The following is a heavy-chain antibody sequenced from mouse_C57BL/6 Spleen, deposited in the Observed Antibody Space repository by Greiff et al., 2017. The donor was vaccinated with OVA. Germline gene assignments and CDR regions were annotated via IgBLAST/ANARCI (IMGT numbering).Heavy chain of an antibody. J-gene: IGHJ1*03. V-gene: IGHV1-22*01. CDR2: INPNNGGT. CDR1: GYTFTDYN. Sequence: VQLQQSGPELVKPGASVKMSCKASGYTFTDYNMHWVKQSHGKSLEWIGYINPNNGGTSYNQKFKGKATLTVNKSSSTAYMELRSLTSEDSAVYYCARSYYVYWYFDVWGTGTTVTVSS. CDR3: ARSYYVYWYFDV. D-gene: IGHD2-10*01.